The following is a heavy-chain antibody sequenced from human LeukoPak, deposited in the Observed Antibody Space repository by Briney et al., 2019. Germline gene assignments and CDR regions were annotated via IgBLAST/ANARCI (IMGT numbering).Heavy chain of an antibody. J-gene: IGHJ3*02. D-gene: IGHD3-22*01. V-gene: IGHV1-18*01. Sequence: GASVKVSCKASGYTFTSYGISWVRQAPGQGLEWMGWISAYNGNTNYAQKLQGRVTMTTDTSTSTAYMELRSLRSDDTAVYYCARGRYYYDSSGYHDAFDIWGQGTMVTVSS. CDR2: ISAYNGNT. CDR1: GYTFTSYG. CDR3: ARGRYYYDSSGYHDAFDI.